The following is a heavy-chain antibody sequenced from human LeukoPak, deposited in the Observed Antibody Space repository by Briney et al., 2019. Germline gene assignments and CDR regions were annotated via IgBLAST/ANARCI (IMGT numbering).Heavy chain of an antibody. CDR1: VYTFTSYF. J-gene: IGHJ4*02. Sequence: GASVKVSCTASVYTFTSYFMHWVRQAPGPGLGWMGGIIPIFGRANYAQKFQGRGTITADEYTSTAYMELSSLRSEDTAVYYCARVRSIAAAGTGPYYFDYWGGGSLVTVSS. D-gene: IGHD6-13*01. CDR3: ARVRSIAAAGTGPYYFDY. V-gene: IGHV1-69*13. CDR2: IIPIFGRA.